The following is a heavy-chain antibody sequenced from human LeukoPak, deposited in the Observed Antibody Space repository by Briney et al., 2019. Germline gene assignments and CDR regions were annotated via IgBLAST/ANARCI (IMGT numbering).Heavy chain of an antibody. Sequence: SETLSLTCTVSGGSISSYYWSWIRQPPGKGLEWIGYIYYSESTNYNPSLKSRVTISVDTSKNQFSLKLSSVTAADTAVYYCARVYYYGSGSYYPNYFDYWGQGTLVTVSS. CDR3: ARVYYYGSGSYYPNYFDY. CDR2: IYYSEST. V-gene: IGHV4-59*01. J-gene: IGHJ4*02. D-gene: IGHD3-10*01. CDR1: GGSISSYY.